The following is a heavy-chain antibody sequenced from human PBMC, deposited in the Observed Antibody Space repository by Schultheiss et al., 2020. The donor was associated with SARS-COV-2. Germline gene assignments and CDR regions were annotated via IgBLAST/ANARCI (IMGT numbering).Heavy chain of an antibody. CDR1: GGSVSSGSYY. D-gene: IGHD3-3*01. Sequence: SETLSLTCTVSGGSVSSGSYYWSWIRQPPGKGLEWIGEISHSGTTKYNPSLKSRLTISVDASKNQFSLKLRSVSAADTAVYYCATYNFPALDPWGQGILVTVSS. CDR3: ATYNFPALDP. V-gene: IGHV4-39*07. J-gene: IGHJ5*02. CDR2: ISHSGTT.